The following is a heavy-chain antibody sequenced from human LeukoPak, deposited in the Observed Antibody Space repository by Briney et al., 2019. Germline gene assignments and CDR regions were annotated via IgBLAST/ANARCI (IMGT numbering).Heavy chain of an antibody. D-gene: IGHD4-17*01. CDR3: ASQGSYGDYNHYYYYYMDV. J-gene: IGHJ6*03. V-gene: IGHV5-51*01. Sequence: GESLKISCKGSGYSFTSYWIGWVRQMPGKGLEWMGIIYPGDSDTRYSPSFQGQVTISADKSISTAYLQWSSLKASDTAMYYCASQGSYGDYNHYYYYYMDVWAKGPRSPSP. CDR2: IYPGDSDT. CDR1: GYSFTSYW.